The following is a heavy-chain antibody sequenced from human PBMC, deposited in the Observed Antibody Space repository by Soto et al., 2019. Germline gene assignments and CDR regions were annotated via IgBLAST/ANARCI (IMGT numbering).Heavy chain of an antibody. D-gene: IGHD3-22*01. CDR2: IWNDGSNE. J-gene: IGHJ4*02. V-gene: IGHV3-33*01. Sequence: GGSLRLSCEASGFTFSSYGMHWVRQAPGKGLEWVAIIWNDGSNEYYADSVKGRFTISRDNSKNTLYLQVSNLRAEDTAVYFRARDQTDSGGYSDSWGQGTLVTVSS. CDR1: GFTFSSYG. CDR3: ARDQTDSGGYSDS.